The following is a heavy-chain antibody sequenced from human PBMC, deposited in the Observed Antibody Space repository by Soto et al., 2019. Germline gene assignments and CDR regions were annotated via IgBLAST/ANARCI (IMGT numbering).Heavy chain of an antibody. J-gene: IGHJ5*02. CDR1: GFTFSSYA. CDR3: AKGRYGSELFDP. CDR2: ISGSGGST. V-gene: IGHV3-23*01. D-gene: IGHD3-10*01. Sequence: EVQLLESGGGLVQPGGSLRLSCAASGFTFSSYAMSWVRQAPGKGLEWVSAISGSGGSTYYADSVKGRFTISRDNSKNPLYLQMNSLRAEDTAVYYCAKGRYGSELFDPWGQGTLVTVSS.